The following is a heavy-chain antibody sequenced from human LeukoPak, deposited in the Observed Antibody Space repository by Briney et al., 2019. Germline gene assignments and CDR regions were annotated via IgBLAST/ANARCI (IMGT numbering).Heavy chain of an antibody. CDR2: IYPGDSDT. D-gene: IGHD2-2*01. CDR3: ARGYCSSTSCSVGFDY. CDR1: GYSFTSYW. Sequence: GESLRISCKASGYSFTSYWIGWVRQMPGKGLEWMGIIYPGDSDTRYSPSFQGQVTISADKSISTAYLQWSSLKASDTAMYYCARGYCSSTSCSVGFDYWGQGTLVTVSS. J-gene: IGHJ4*02. V-gene: IGHV5-51*01.